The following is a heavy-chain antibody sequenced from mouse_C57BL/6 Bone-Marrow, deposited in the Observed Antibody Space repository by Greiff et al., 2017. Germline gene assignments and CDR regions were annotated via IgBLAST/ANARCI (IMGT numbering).Heavy chain of an antibody. D-gene: IGHD2-1*01. V-gene: IGHV1-64*01. J-gene: IGHJ4*01. CDR2: IHPNSGST. Sequence: QVQLQQPGAELVKPGASVKLSCKASGYTFTSYWMHWVKQRPGQGLEWIGMIHPNSGSTNYNEKFKSKATLTVDKSSSTAYMQLSSLTSEDSAVYYCARGGSLLFYAMDYWGQGTSVTVSS. CDR3: ARGGSLLFYAMDY. CDR1: GYTFTSYW.